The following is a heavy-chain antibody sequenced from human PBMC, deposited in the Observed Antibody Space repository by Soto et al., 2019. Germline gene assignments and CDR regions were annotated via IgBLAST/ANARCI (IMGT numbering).Heavy chain of an antibody. CDR2: ISAYNGNT. V-gene: IGHV1-18*01. D-gene: IGHD6-19*01. CDR3: ARDRGSGWTPADYYMDV. J-gene: IGHJ6*03. CDR1: GYTFTSYG. Sequence: QVQLVQSGAEVKKPGASVKVSCKASGYTFTSYGISWVRQAPGQGLEWMGWISAYNGNTNYAQKLQGRVTMTKDTSTSTAYMELRSLRSDDTAVYYCARDRGSGWTPADYYMDVWGKGTTVTVSS.